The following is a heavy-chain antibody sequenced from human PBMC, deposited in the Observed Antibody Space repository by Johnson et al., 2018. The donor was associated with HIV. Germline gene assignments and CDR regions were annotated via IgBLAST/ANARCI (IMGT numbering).Heavy chain of an antibody. CDR3: ARGGYSTILDAFDI. CDR2: IGTAGDT. Sequence: VQVVESGGGLVQPGGSLRVSCAASGFTFSSSAMHRVHQAPGNGLEWVSAIGTAGDTYYPDSVKGRFTLSRDNSKNTLYLQMNSLRAEDTAVYYCARGGYSTILDAFDIWGQGTMVTVSS. D-gene: IGHD6-13*01. J-gene: IGHJ3*02. V-gene: IGHV3/OR16-10*03. CDR1: GFTFSSSA.